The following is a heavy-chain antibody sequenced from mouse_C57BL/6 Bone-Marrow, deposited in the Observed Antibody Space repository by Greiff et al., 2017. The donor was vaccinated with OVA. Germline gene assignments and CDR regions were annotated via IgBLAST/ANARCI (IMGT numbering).Heavy chain of an antibody. CDR2: IYPGSGST. Sequence: VQLQQPGAELVKPGASVKMSCKASGYTFTSYWITWVKQRPGQGLEWIGDIYPGSGSTNYNEKFKSKATLTVDTSSSTAYMQLSSLTSEDSAVYYCARVTSSYSNYEVAMDYWGQGTSVTVSS. CDR1: GYTFTSYW. J-gene: IGHJ4*01. D-gene: IGHD2-5*01. V-gene: IGHV1-55*01. CDR3: ARVTSSYSNYEVAMDY.